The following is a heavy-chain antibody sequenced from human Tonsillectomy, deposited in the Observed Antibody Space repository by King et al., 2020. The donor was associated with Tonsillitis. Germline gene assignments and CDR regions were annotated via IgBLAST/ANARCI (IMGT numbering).Heavy chain of an antibody. CDR3: VHRYQLDYFDY. CDR2: IYWDDDK. D-gene: IGHD2-2*01. Sequence: TLKESGPTLVKPTETLTLTCTFSGFSLSTSGVGVGWIRQPPGKALEWLALIYWDDDKRYSPSLESRLTITKDTSKNQVVLTMTNMDPVDTATYYCVHRYQLDYFDYWGQGTLVTVSS. CDR1: GFSLSTSGVG. J-gene: IGHJ4*02. V-gene: IGHV2-5*02.